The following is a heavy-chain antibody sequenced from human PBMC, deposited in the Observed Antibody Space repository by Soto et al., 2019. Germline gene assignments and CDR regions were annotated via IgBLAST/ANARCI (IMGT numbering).Heavy chain of an antibody. V-gene: IGHV4-61*01. CDR1: GASVGSGSYY. CDR3: ARLNRAYCGGDCYWFDP. J-gene: IGHJ5*02. Sequence: PSETLSLTCSVSGASVGSGSYYWTWIRQPPGKGLEWIGYIYYNGRTNHSPSLKSRVTISVDTSKNQFSLKLSSVTAADTAVYYCARLNRAYCGGDCYWFDPWGQGTLVTVSS. D-gene: IGHD2-21*02. CDR2: IYYNGRT.